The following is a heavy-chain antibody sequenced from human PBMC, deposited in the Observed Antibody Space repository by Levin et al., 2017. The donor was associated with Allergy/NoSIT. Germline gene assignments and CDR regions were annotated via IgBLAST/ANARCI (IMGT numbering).Heavy chain of an antibody. Sequence: ASVKVSCKASGYTFTGYYMHWVRQAPGQGLEWMGWINPNSGGTNYAQKFQGRVTMTRDTSISTAYMELSRLRSDETAVYYCAREPAPDQTGNPGDDYWGQGTLVTVSS. CDR2: INPNSGGT. J-gene: IGHJ4*02. CDR3: AREPAPDQTGNPGDDY. D-gene: IGHD1-14*01. CDR1: GYTFTGYY. V-gene: IGHV1-2*02.